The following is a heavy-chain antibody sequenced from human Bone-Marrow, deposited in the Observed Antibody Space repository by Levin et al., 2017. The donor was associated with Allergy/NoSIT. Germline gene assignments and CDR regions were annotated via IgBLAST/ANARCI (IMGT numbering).Heavy chain of an antibody. V-gene: IGHV3-30*04. D-gene: IGHD3-10*02. CDR3: ARQARELVVFGPYGVFDY. CDR2: ISYDGSNK. J-gene: IGHJ4*02. Sequence: GESLKISCAASGFTFSSYAMHWVRQAPGKGLEWVAVISYDGSNKYYADSVKGRFTISRDNSKNTLYLQMNSLRAEDTAVYYCARQARELVVFGPYGVFDYWGQGTLVTVSS. CDR1: GFTFSSYA.